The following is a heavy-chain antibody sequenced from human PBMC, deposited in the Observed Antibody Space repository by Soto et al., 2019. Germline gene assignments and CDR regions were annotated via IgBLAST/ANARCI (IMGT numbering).Heavy chain of an antibody. V-gene: IGHV3-21*01. D-gene: IGHD1-26*01. Sequence: GGSLRLSCAASGFTFSSYSMNWVRQAPGKGLEWVSSISSSSSYIYYADSVKGRSTISRDNAKNSLYLQMNSLRAEDTAVYYCARDLQLIVGATYFDYWGQGTLVTVSS. CDR1: GFTFSSYS. J-gene: IGHJ4*02. CDR2: ISSSSSYI. CDR3: ARDLQLIVGATYFDY.